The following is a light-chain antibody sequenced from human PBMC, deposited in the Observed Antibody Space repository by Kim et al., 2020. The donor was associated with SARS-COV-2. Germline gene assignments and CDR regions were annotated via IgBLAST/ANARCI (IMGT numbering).Light chain of an antibody. CDR2: QDT. V-gene: IGLV3-1*01. J-gene: IGLJ2*01. Sequence: VSPGQTAIITCSGDKLGEKYACWYQQRPGQSPVLVIYQDTKRPSGIPERFSGSNSGNTATLTISGTQAMDEADYYCQTWDSITVVFGGGTQLTVL. CDR3: QTWDSITVV. CDR1: KLGEKY.